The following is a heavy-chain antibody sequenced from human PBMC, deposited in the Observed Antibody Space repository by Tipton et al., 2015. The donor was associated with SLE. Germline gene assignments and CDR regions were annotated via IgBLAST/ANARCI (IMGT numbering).Heavy chain of an antibody. J-gene: IGHJ5*02. CDR2: ISDGGGT. D-gene: IGHD2-2*01. CDR1: GGSISTNY. CDR3: ARGWRYCSSSSCYGANWFDP. V-gene: IGHV4-59*08. Sequence: TLSLACSVSGGSISTNYWIWIRQPPGKGLEWIGYISDGGGTNYNPSLKSRVTISIDPAKNQFSLKLTSVTAADTAVYYCARGWRYCSSSSCYGANWFDPWGQGTLVTVSP.